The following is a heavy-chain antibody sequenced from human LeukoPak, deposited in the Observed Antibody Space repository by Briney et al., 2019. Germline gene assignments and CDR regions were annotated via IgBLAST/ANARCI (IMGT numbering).Heavy chain of an antibody. D-gene: IGHD3-3*01. CDR1: GYTFTGYY. Sequence: ASVKVSCKASGYTFTGYYMHWVRQAPGQGLEWMGWINPNSGGTNYARKFQGRVTMTRDTSISTAYMELSRLRSDGTAVYYCARNVRFLEWLLSELDPWGQGTLVTVSS. CDR3: ARNVRFLEWLLSELDP. V-gene: IGHV1-2*02. J-gene: IGHJ5*02. CDR2: INPNSGGT.